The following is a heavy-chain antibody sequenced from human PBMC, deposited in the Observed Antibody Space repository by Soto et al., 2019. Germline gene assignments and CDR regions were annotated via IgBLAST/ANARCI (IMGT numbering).Heavy chain of an antibody. Sequence: QVQLQQWGAGLLKPSETLSLTCAVYGGSFSGYYWSWIRQPPGKGLEWIGEINHSGSTNYNPSLKRRVTISVDTSKNQFSLKLSSVTAADTAVYYCARLHCSSTSCHAGFDYWGQGTLVTVSS. D-gene: IGHD2-2*01. J-gene: IGHJ4*02. CDR2: INHSGST. CDR3: ARLHCSSTSCHAGFDY. V-gene: IGHV4-34*01. CDR1: GGSFSGYY.